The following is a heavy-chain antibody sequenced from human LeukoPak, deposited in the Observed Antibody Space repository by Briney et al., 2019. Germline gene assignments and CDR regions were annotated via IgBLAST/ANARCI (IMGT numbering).Heavy chain of an antibody. D-gene: IGHD6-6*01. Sequence: GGSQRLSCTASGFTFSSYGMHWVRQDPGKGLEWVAFIRYDGSNKYYADSVKGRFTISRDNSKNTLYLQMNSLRIEDTAVYYCARRPVDYSSSDHAFDIWGQGTMVTVSS. V-gene: IGHV3-30*02. J-gene: IGHJ3*02. CDR2: IRYDGSNK. CDR1: GFTFSSYG. CDR3: ARRPVDYSSSDHAFDI.